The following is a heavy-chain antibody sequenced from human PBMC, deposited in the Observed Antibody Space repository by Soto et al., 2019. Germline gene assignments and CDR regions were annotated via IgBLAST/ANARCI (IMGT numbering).Heavy chain of an antibody. D-gene: IGHD1-26*01. CDR1: RDTFTSYY. CDR3: ARSSGGNFGIIIEGTNWFAP. Sequence: ASVKVSCKAPRDTFTSYYRNWVRQAPGQGLEWMGVINPHDGSTAYAQKFKGRVTLTRDTSASTVYMEVSSLTSEDTAMYYCARSSGGNFGIIIEGTNWFAPWGQGTLVTVSS. CDR2: INPHDGST. V-gene: IGHV1-46*01. J-gene: IGHJ5*02.